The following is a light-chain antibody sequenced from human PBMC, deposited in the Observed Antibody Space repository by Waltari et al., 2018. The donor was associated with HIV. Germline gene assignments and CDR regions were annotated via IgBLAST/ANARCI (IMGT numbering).Light chain of an antibody. V-gene: IGLV4-69*01. CDR1: SGHSNYA. CDR2: INDDGSH. Sequence: LVLTQSPSASASLGASVKLTCTLSSGHSNYAIDWHRPRPEQGPRHLMKINDDGSHAKGDGIPDRFSGSSSGAERYLTISSLQSEDEADYYCQTWASGVVVFGGGTKLTVL. CDR3: QTWASGVVV. J-gene: IGLJ2*01.